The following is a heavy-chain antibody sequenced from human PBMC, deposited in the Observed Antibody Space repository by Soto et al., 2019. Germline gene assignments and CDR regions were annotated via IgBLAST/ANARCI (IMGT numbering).Heavy chain of an antibody. CDR2: MNPNSGNT. J-gene: IGHJ5*02. CDR1: GYTFTSYD. D-gene: IGHD2-2*01. Sequence: ASVKVSCKASGYTFTSYDINWARQATGQGLEWMGWMNPNSGNTGYAQKFQGRVTMTRNTSISTAYMELSSLRSEDTAVYYCAREVVPAAMTSWFDPWGQGTLVTVSS. V-gene: IGHV1-8*01. CDR3: AREVVPAAMTSWFDP.